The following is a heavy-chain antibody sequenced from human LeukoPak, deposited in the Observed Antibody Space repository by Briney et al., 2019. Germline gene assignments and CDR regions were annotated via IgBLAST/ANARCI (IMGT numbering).Heavy chain of an antibody. V-gene: IGHV1-24*01. CDR2: FDPEDGET. J-gene: IGHJ6*02. Sequence: ASVKVSCKVSGYTLTELSMHWVRQAPGKGLEWVGGFDPEDGETIYAQKFQGRVTMTEDTSTDTAYMELSSLRSEDTAVYYCATLAKAAIGYYYYYGMDVWGQGTTVTVSS. CDR3: ATLAKAAIGYYYYYGMDV. D-gene: IGHD2-2*01. CDR1: GYTLTELS.